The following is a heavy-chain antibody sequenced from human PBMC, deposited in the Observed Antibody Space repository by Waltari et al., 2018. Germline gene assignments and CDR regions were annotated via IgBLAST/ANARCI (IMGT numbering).Heavy chain of an antibody. D-gene: IGHD6-13*01. Sequence: QVQLPESGPGLVTPSETLSFTCTVSGGSLSSHYWCWIRQPPGKGLEWIGYIYYSGSTNINPSHKGRVTISVDTSKNQISLKLSSMTAADAAVDDCARASNSRKRNFDYWGQGTLVTVSS. J-gene: IGHJ4*02. CDR2: IYYSGST. CDR1: GGSLSSHY. CDR3: ARASNSRKRNFDY. V-gene: IGHV4-59*11.